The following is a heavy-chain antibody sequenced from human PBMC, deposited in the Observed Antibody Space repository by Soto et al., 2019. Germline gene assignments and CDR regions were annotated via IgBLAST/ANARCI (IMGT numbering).Heavy chain of an antibody. CDR3: AKDYDYGDSLPFDC. D-gene: IGHD4-17*01. Sequence: EVQLLEAGGGLVQPGGSLRLSCAAPGFSFRDYGMSWVRQAPGKGLEWLSAIIGNGDTAYYADSVRGRFTISRDNSKNTLYLQLNDLGAEDTAIYYCAKDYDYGDSLPFDCWGQGTLVTVSS. J-gene: IGHJ4*02. CDR1: GFSFRDYG. V-gene: IGHV3-23*01. CDR2: IIGNGDTA.